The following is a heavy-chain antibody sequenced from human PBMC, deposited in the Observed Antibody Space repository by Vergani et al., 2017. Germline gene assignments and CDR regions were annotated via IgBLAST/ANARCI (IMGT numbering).Heavy chain of an antibody. J-gene: IGHJ4*02. D-gene: IGHD3-22*01. CDR1: GFTFSDHY. CDR3: AACYFDSSIYYKWY. V-gene: IGHV3-72*01. Sequence: EVQLVESGGGLVQPGGSLRLSCAVSGFTFSDHYMDWVRQAPGKGLEWIGRTRDKANIYTTEYSASVKGSFTLSRYDTKNSLYLEMNSLKTEDTAVYYCAACYFDSSIYYKWYWGQGFLVTVSS. CDR2: TRDKANIYTT.